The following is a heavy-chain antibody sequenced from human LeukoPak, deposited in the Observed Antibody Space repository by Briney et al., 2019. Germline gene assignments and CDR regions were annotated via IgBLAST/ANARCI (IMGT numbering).Heavy chain of an antibody. D-gene: IGHD6-19*01. J-gene: IGHJ6*04. CDR3: ARDETQWLTTRAGDYGMDV. CDR1: GFTFSSYG. Sequence: PGRSLRLSCAASGFTFSSYGMHWVRQAPGKGLEWVAVIWYDGSNKYYADSVKGRFTISRDNSKNTLYLQMNSLRAEDTAVYYCARDETQWLTTRAGDYGMDVWGKGTTVTVSS. V-gene: IGHV3-33*08. CDR2: IWYDGSNK.